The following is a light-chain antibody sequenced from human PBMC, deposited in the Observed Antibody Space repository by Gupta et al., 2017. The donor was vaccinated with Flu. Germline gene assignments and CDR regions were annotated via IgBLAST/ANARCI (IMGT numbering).Light chain of an antibody. CDR2: DDD. Sequence: TMCGTGNGGAMVSAFVQCCLQRPGSSPTTVIYDDDQRPHGVPDRFSGSIDSSSNSASLTITGLRPEDEADYYCQSFDSDSLHWILGGGTKLTVL. V-gene: IGLV6-57*01. J-gene: IGLJ3*02. CDR1: GGAMVSAF. CDR3: QSFDSDSLHWI.